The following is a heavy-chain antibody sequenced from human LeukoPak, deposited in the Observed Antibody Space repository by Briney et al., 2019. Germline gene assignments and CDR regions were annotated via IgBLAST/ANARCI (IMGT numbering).Heavy chain of an antibody. CDR3: ARRAHDYGDYGWFDP. CDR1: GYSISSGYY. Sequence: SETLSLTCAVSGYSISSGYYWGWIRPPPGKGLEWIGSIYYSGSTYYNPSLKSRVTISVDTSKNQFSLKLSSVTAADTAVYYCARRAHDYGDYGWFDPWGQGTLVTVSS. D-gene: IGHD4-17*01. J-gene: IGHJ5*02. V-gene: IGHV4-38-2*01. CDR2: IYYSGST.